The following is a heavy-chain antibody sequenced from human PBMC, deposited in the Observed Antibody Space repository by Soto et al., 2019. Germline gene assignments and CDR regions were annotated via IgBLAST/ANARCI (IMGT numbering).Heavy chain of an antibody. J-gene: IGHJ4*02. CDR1: GGTFSTYT. V-gene: IGHV1-69*01. D-gene: IGHD6-19*01. Sequence: QVQLVQSGAAVKKPGSSVKVSCTASGGTFSTYTFTWVRQAPGQGLEWMGGITPILRTRHYAQKFQGRVTSPADDSTRTLDMELSTRRAEDTAVYYCARDQAVAGFDVWGQGTLVTVSS. CDR2: ITPILRTR. CDR3: ARDQAVAGFDV.